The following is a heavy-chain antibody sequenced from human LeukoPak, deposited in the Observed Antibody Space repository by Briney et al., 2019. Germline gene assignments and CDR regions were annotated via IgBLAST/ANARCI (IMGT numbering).Heavy chain of an antibody. D-gene: IGHD1-26*01. V-gene: IGHV3-21*01. CDR3: ARDLDSGSYGAFDI. Sequence: GGSLRLSCAASGFTFSSYCMNWVRQAPGKGLEWVSSISSSSNYIYYADSVKGRFTISRDNAKNSLYLQMNSLRAEDTAVYYCARDLDSGSYGAFDIWGQGTMVTVSS. CDR1: GFTFSSYC. J-gene: IGHJ3*02. CDR2: ISSSSNYI.